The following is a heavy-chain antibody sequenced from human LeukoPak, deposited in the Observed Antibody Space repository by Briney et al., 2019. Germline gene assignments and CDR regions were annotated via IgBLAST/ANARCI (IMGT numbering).Heavy chain of an antibody. CDR1: GFTVSSNY. Sequence: GSLRLSCAASGFTVSSNYMSWVRQAPGKGLEWVSVIYSGGSTYYADSVKGRFTISRDNSKNTLYLQMNSLRAEDTAVYYCARWYDSSGYFGYWGQGTLVTVSS. CDR3: ARWYDSSGYFGY. D-gene: IGHD3-22*01. J-gene: IGHJ4*02. V-gene: IGHV3-66*01. CDR2: IYSGGST.